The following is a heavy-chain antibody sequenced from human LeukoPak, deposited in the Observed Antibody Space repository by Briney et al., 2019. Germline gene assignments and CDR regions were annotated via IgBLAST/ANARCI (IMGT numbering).Heavy chain of an antibody. D-gene: IGHD3-10*02. J-gene: IGHJ3*01. CDR3: AKDAVMFPL. CDR1: GFNFRTYW. CDR2: ISGSGGST. V-gene: IGHV3-23*01. Sequence: GGSLRLSCAASGFNFRTYWMSWVRQAPGKGLDWVSAISGSGGSTYYADSVKGRFTISRDNSKNTLYLQMNSLRAEDTAVYYCAKDAVMFPLWGQGTMVTVSS.